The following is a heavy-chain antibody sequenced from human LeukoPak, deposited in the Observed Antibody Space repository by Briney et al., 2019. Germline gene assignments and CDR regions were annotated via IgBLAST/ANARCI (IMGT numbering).Heavy chain of an antibody. D-gene: IGHD1-26*01. J-gene: IGHJ4*01. CDR1: GYTFTSYG. CDR3: ARVLAPRWELPIEFDY. CDR2: ISAYNGNT. Sequence: ASVKVSCKASGYTFTSYGISWVRQAPGQGLEWMGWISAYNGNTNYAQKLQGRVTMTTDTSTSTAYMELRSLRSDDTAVYYCARVLAPRWELPIEFDYWGHGTLVTVSS. V-gene: IGHV1-18*01.